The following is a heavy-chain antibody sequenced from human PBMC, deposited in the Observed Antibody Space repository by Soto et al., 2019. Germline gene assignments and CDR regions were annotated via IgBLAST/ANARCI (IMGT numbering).Heavy chain of an antibody. D-gene: IGHD5-12*01. CDR3: ARDGGAGYSGYYYYGMDV. CDR1: GYTFTSYG. Sequence: QVQLVQSGAEVKKPGASVKVSCKASGYTFTSYGISWVRQAPGQGREWMGWISAYNGNTNYAQKLQGRVTMTTDTSTSPAYMELRSLRADDTAVYYCARDGGAGYSGYYYYGMDVWGQGTTVTVSS. V-gene: IGHV1-18*01. CDR2: ISAYNGNT. J-gene: IGHJ6*02.